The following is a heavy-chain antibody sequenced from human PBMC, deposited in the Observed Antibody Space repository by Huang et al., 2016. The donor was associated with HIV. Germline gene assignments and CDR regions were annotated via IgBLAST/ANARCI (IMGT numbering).Heavy chain of an antibody. CDR1: GGSMSSYY. V-gene: IGHV4-59*01. J-gene: IGHJ5*02. CDR2: IYYSGST. Sequence: QVQLQESGPGLVKPSETLSLTCTVSGGSMSSYYWSWIRQPPGKGLEWIVYIYYSGSTNYNPSLKSRVTISVDTSKNQFSLRLSSVTAADTAVYYCASVSIAARRWFDPWGQGSLVTVSS. D-gene: IGHD6-6*01. CDR3: ASVSIAARRWFDP.